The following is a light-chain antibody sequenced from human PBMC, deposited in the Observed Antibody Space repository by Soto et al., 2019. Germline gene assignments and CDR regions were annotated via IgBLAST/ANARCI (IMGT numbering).Light chain of an antibody. Sequence: EIGLTQSPGTLSLSPGERATISCRASKSVSSSYLSWYQQKPCQAPRLLIYGASSMTTGIPDRFSGSGSGTAFSLTISRLEPDDFAVYFCHQYGSSPLTFGGGTKVDIK. CDR2: GAS. CDR1: KSVSSSY. CDR3: HQYGSSPLT. V-gene: IGKV3-20*01. J-gene: IGKJ4*01.